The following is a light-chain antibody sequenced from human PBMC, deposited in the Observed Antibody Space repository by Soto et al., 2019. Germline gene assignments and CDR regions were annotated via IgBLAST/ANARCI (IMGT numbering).Light chain of an antibody. Sequence: IVMTQSPATLSVSPGERATLSCRASQSVSSKLAWFQQKPGQAPSLLFYGVSTRATGVPVRFSGSGSGTEFTLTINSLQSEDFAVYYCQQYNNWPHTFGQGTKVDIK. V-gene: IGKV3-15*01. CDR2: GVS. J-gene: IGKJ2*01. CDR3: QQYNNWPHT. CDR1: QSVSSK.